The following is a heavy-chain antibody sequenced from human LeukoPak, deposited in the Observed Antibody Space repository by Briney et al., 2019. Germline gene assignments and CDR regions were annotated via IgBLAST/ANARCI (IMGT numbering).Heavy chain of an antibody. CDR3: ARYGSGSNWFDP. J-gene: IGHJ5*02. CDR1: GGSFSGYY. Sequence: SETLSLTCAVYGGSFSGYYWSWLRQPPGKGLEWLGEINHSGSTYYNPSLKSRVTISVDRSKNQFSLKLSSVTAADTAVYYCARYGSGSNWFDPWGQGTLVTVSS. CDR2: INHSGST. V-gene: IGHV4-34*01. D-gene: IGHD3-10*01.